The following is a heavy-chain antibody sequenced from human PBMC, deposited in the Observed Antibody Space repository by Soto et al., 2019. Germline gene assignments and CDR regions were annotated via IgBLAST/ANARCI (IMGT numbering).Heavy chain of an antibody. Sequence: NPSETLSLTCTVSGGSISSYYWSWIRQPPGKGLEWIGYIYYSGSTNYNPSLKSRVTISVDTSKNQFSLKLSSVTAADTAVYYCAIGSESGYSYGYGPMYYFDYWGQGTLVTVSS. J-gene: IGHJ4*02. D-gene: IGHD5-18*01. CDR3: AIGSESGYSYGYGPMYYFDY. V-gene: IGHV4-59*01. CDR1: GGSISSYY. CDR2: IYYSGST.